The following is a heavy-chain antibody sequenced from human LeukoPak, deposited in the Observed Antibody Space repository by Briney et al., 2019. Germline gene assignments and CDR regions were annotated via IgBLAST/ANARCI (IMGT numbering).Heavy chain of an antibody. V-gene: IGHV3-66*01. J-gene: IGHJ5*02. D-gene: IGHD1-26*01. Sequence: PGGSLRLSCAASGFTISSNYMSWVRQAPGKGLEWVSVIYSGGSTYYSDSVKGRFTISRDNSKNTLYLQMNSLRAEDTAVYYCAREGWEEKGFDPWGQGTLVTVSS. CDR2: IYSGGST. CDR3: AREGWEEKGFDP. CDR1: GFTISSNY.